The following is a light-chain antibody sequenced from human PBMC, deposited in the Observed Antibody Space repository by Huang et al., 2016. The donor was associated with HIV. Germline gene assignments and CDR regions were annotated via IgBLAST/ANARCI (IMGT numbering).Light chain of an antibody. Sequence: VMTQSPASLPASPGDRATLSCRARQNINNNLAWYQKRPGQAPRLLISGASTRATGVPPRFSGSRSGTNFTLTITSLQSEDFALYYCQQYDHWPRTFGQGTKVEV. CDR3: QQYDHWPRT. V-gene: IGKV3-15*01. CDR1: QNINNN. CDR2: GAS. J-gene: IGKJ1*01.